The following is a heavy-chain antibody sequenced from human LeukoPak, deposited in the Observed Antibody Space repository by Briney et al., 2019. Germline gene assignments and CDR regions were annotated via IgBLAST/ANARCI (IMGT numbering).Heavy chain of an antibody. CDR3: ARGAGAGYNLQPFDY. CDR1: GGSISSFY. D-gene: IGHD5-24*01. Sequence: SETLSLTCAVSGGSISSFYWSWIREPPGKGLEWRGYIYYSGSTKYNPSLKSRVSISVDTSKNQFSLKLSSVTGADTAVYYCARGAGAGYNLQPFDYWGQGTLVTVSS. J-gene: IGHJ4*02. V-gene: IGHV4-59*08. CDR2: IYYSGST.